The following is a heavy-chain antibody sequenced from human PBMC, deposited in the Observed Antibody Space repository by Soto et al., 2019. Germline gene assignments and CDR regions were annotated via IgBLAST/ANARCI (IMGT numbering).Heavy chain of an antibody. CDR3: ARGGIAVAGNEEAVHRSFDS. D-gene: IGHD6-19*01. V-gene: IGHV4-4*07. CDR2: IYTSGST. J-gene: IGHJ5*01. Sequence: XETLSLTCTVSGGSISSYYWSWIRQPAGKGLEWIGRIYTSGSTNYNPSLKSRVTMSVDTSKNQFSLKLSSVTAADTAVYYCARGGIAVAGNEEAVHRSFDSWGQGTLVTVSS. CDR1: GGSISSYY.